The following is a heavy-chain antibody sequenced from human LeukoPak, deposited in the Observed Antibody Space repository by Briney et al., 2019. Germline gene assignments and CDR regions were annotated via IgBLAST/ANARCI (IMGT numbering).Heavy chain of an antibody. CDR2: IYYSGST. D-gene: IGHD5-18*01. CDR3: ARAYVDTAMVFDY. V-gene: IGHV4-59*01. Sequence: SETLSLTCTVSGGSISSYYWSWIRQPPGKGLEWIGYIYYSGSTNYNPSLKSRVTISVDTSKNQFSLKLGSVTAADTAVYYCARAYVDTAMVFDYWGQGTLVTVSS. J-gene: IGHJ4*02. CDR1: GGSISSYY.